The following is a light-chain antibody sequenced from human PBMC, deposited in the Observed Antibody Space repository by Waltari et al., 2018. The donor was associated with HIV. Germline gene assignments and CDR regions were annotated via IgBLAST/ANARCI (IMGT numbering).Light chain of an antibody. V-gene: IGLV2-18*02. CDR2: DFN. CDR1: NRDIGTYDR. Sequence: QSALTQPLAVSGSPGRSVPISCTGTNRDIGTYDRVCWYHQTPRTAPKLIIYDFNSRPSGVPDRFSGSKSGTTTSLTISGLQAEDEGDYYCSSYTTTTARVFGTGTKFTVL. J-gene: IGLJ1*01. CDR3: SSYTTTTARV.